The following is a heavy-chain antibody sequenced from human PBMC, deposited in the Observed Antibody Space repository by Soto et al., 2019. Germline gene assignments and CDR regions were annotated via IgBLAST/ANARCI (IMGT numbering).Heavy chain of an antibody. CDR2: ISYTGSTI. D-gene: IGHD3-22*01. CDR3: ARGLRIYYDISGLDY. V-gene: IGHV3-48*03. J-gene: IGHJ4*02. CDR1: GFTFSNYE. Sequence: PGGSLRLSCAASGFTFSNYEMNWVRQTPGKGLEWVSYISYTGSTIYYADSVRGRFTISRDNSKNSLYLQMNSLRAEDTAVYYCARGLRIYYDISGLDYWGQVTLFPVSP.